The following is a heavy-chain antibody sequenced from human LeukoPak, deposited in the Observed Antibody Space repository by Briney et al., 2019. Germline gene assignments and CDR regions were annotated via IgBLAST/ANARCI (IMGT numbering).Heavy chain of an antibody. CDR2: INSDGSST. D-gene: IGHD5-12*01. Sequence: GGSLRLSCAASGFTFSSYWMHWVRQAPGKGLVWVSRINSDGSSTSYADSVKGRFTISRDNAKNTLYLQMNSLRAEDTAVYYCTRARYSGYDKYYIDYWGQGTLVIVSS. CDR3: TRARYSGYDKYYIDY. V-gene: IGHV3-74*01. J-gene: IGHJ4*02. CDR1: GFTFSSYW.